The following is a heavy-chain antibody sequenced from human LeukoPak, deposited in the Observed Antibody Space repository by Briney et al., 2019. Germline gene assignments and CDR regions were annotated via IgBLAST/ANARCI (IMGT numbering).Heavy chain of an antibody. Sequence: HPGGSLRLSCAASGFTFNRNAISWVRQAPGKGLEWVSTIGGSGDKTFYADSVKGRFTISRDNSKNMVHLQMNSLTGEDTALYYCVRRGDASSGWGDHDFWGQGALVTASS. CDR1: GFTFNRNA. CDR3: VRRGDASSGWGDHDF. D-gene: IGHD6-19*01. J-gene: IGHJ4*02. V-gene: IGHV3-23*01. CDR2: IGGSGDKT.